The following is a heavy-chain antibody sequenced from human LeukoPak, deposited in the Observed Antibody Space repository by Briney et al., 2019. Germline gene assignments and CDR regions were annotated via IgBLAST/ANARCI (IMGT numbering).Heavy chain of an antibody. V-gene: IGHV3-74*01. CDR2: VNSDGSFT. CDR1: GFTFSRYW. J-gene: IGHJ4*02. CDR3: ARDPNYDSSGYPFDY. D-gene: IGHD3-22*01. Sequence: GGSLRLSRAASGFTFSRYWMHWVRQAPGKGLVWVSRVNSDGSFTTYADSVEGRFTISRDNAKNTLYLQMNSLRADDTAVYYCARDPNYDSSGYPFDYWGQGTLVTVSS.